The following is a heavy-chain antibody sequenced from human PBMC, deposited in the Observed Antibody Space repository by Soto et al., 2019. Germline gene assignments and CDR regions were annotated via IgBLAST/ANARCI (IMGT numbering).Heavy chain of an antibody. J-gene: IGHJ3*02. CDR1: GFIFSSYA. D-gene: IGHD1-7*01. V-gene: IGHV3-23*01. CDR3: AKGQNNWDYGRDTFDI. CDR2: ISGSGGST. Sequence: HPGGSLRLSCAASGFIFSSYAMSWVRQTPGKGLEWVSGISGSGGSTYHASSVRGRFAISRDNSKNTLYLQMNSLRAEDTAVYYCAKGQNNWDYGRDTFDIWGQGTMVTVSS.